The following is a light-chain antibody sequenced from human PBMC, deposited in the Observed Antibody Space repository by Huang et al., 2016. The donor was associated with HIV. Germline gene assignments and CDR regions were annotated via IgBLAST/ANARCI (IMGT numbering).Light chain of an antibody. V-gene: IGKV3-11*01. Sequence: EIVLTQSPATLSLSPGERSTLSCRASQSGRSYLAWYQQQPGQAPRLLIYDASNRATGIPARFSGSGSGTDFTLTISNLQSEDFAVYYCQQRSAWPLTFGGGTKVEI. J-gene: IGKJ4*01. CDR3: QQRSAWPLT. CDR1: QSGRSY. CDR2: DAS.